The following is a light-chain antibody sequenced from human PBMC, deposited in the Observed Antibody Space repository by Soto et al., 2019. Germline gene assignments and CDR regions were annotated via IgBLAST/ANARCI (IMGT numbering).Light chain of an antibody. Sequence: DIQMTQSPSTLYASVGDRVTITCRASQSISSWLAWYQQKPGKAPKPLIYQAFSLESGVPSRFSGSGSGTEFTLTISSLQPDDFATYYCQQYNSYAYTFGQGTTLAIK. J-gene: IGKJ2*01. CDR3: QQYNSYAYT. V-gene: IGKV1-5*03. CDR2: QAF. CDR1: QSISSW.